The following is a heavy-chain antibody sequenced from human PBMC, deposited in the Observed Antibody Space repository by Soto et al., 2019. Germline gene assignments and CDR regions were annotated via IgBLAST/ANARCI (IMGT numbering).Heavy chain of an antibody. Sequence: QVQLVQSGAEVKKPGASVKVSCKASGYTFTSYGISWVRQAPGQGLEWMGWISAYNGNTNYAQNLQGRVTMTTDTSTSTADMELRSLRSDDTAVYYCARAEFESSGPGGYYYYMDVWGKGTTVTVSS. CDR2: ISAYNGNT. CDR1: GYTFTSYG. V-gene: IGHV1-18*01. D-gene: IGHD6-19*01. J-gene: IGHJ6*03. CDR3: ARAEFESSGPGGYYYYMDV.